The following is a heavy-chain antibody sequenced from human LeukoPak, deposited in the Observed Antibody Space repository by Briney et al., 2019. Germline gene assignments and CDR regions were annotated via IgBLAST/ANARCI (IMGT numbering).Heavy chain of an antibody. Sequence: GGSLRLSCAASGFTFSSYSMNWVRQAPGKGLEWVSSISSSGSYIYYADSVKGRFTISRDNAKNSLYLQMNSLRAEDTAVYYCVRGGKVGRDLIYDYWGQGTLVTVSS. D-gene: IGHD1-26*01. CDR2: ISSSGSYI. V-gene: IGHV3-21*01. CDR3: VRGGKVGRDLIYDY. J-gene: IGHJ4*02. CDR1: GFTFSSYS.